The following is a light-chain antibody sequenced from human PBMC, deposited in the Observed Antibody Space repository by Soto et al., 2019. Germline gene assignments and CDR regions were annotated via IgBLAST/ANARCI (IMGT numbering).Light chain of an antibody. Sequence: QLVLTQSPSASASLGASVKLTCTLSSGHSNYAIAWHQQQPEKGPRYLMKLSSDGTHIKGDGVPDRFSGSSSGAERYLTISSLQSEDEADYYCQTWGTGIGVFGGGTKVTVL. J-gene: IGLJ3*02. V-gene: IGLV4-69*01. CDR1: SGHSNYA. CDR2: LSSDGTH. CDR3: QTWGTGIGV.